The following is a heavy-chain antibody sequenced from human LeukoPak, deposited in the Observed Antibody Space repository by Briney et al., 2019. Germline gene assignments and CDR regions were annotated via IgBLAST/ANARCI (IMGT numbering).Heavy chain of an antibody. CDR3: ARRHGSGSYYNYNWFDP. J-gene: IGHJ5*02. D-gene: IGHD3-10*01. Sequence: SETLSLTCTVSGGSISSYYWSWIRQPPGKGLEWIGYIYYSGSTNYNPSLKSRVTISVYTSKNQFSLKLSSVTAADTAVYYCARRHGSGSYYNYNWFDPWGQGTLVTVSS. CDR2: IYYSGST. CDR1: GGSISSYY. V-gene: IGHV4-59*08.